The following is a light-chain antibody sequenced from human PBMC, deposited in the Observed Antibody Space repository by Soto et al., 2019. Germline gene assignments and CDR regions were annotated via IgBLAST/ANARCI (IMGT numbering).Light chain of an antibody. J-gene: IGLJ3*02. CDR1: SGDIGTYNL. Sequence: QSALTQPASVSASPGQWITISCTGTSGDIGTYNLVSWYQQHPGKAPKLIIYESNKRPSGVSPRFSGSRSGNTASLTISGLQAEDEADYYCCSYATTSTVVFGGGTKVTVL. V-gene: IGLV2-23*02. CDR2: ESN. CDR3: CSYATTSTVV.